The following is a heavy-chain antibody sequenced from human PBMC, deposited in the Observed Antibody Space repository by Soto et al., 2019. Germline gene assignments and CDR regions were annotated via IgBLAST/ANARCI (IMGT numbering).Heavy chain of an antibody. V-gene: IGHV1-46*03. CDR3: ARDLPVVVVATYYYGMDV. CDR2: INPSGGST. Sequence: ASVKVSCKASGYTFTSYYMHWVRQAPGQGLEWMGIINPSGGSTSYAQKFQGRVTMTRDTSTSTVYMELSSLRSEDTAVYYCARDLPVVVVATYYYGMDVWGQGTTVTVAS. CDR1: GYTFTSYY. J-gene: IGHJ6*02. D-gene: IGHD2-15*01.